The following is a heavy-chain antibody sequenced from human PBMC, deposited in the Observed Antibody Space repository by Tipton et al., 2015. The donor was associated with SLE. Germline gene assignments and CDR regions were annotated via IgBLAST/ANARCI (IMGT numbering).Heavy chain of an antibody. D-gene: IGHD3/OR15-3a*01. CDR1: GYSINSGYS. Sequence: TLSLTCAVSGYSINSGYSWGWIRQPPGEGLEWIGTIYHSGRTYYNPSLKSRVTISIDTSKNQFSLKLNSVTAADTAVYYCARQGVGLNSAFDVWGQATLVTVSS. V-gene: IGHV4-38-2*01. CDR3: ARQGVGLNSAFDV. J-gene: IGHJ3*01. CDR2: IYHSGRT.